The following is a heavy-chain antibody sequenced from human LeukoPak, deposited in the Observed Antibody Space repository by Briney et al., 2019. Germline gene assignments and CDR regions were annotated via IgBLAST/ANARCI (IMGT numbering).Heavy chain of an antibody. J-gene: IGHJ3*02. CDR2: ITGSGGST. CDR3: VQEGPRGLAFDI. V-gene: IGHV3-23*01. CDR1: GFTFSSYA. Sequence: GGSLRLSCAASGFTFSSYAMRWVRQAPGKGLEWVSAITGSGGSTYYADSVKGRFTISRDNSKNTLYLQMNSLRAEDTAVYYCVQEGPRGLAFDIWGQGTKVTVSS.